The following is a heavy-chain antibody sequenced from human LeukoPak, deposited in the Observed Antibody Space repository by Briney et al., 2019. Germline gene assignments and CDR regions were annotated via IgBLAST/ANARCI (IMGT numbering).Heavy chain of an antibody. J-gene: IGHJ6*03. CDR2: IRYDGSNK. Sequence: GGALRLLFSASGFAFSRHGMHWGRPAPGKGGGGGAFIRYDGSNKYYTHSVKGRFTLSRDNSKNTLYLQMNSLRAEDTAVYYCAKEGGATLYYYYYMDVWGKGTTVTVSS. V-gene: IGHV3-30*02. D-gene: IGHD1-26*01. CDR3: AKEGGATLYYYYYMDV. CDR1: GFAFSRHG.